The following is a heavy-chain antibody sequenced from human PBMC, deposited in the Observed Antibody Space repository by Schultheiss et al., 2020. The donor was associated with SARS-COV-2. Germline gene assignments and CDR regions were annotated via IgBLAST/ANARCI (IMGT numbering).Heavy chain of an antibody. D-gene: IGHD2-2*02. J-gene: IGHJ6*03. CDR2: IYYSGST. Sequence: SETLSLTCAVSGGSISSSNWWSWVRQPPGKGLEWIGYIYYSGSTYYNPSLKSRVTISVDTSKNQFSLKLSSVTAADTAVYYCARDRKDGVGICSSTSCYKSYYYYYMDVWGKGTTVTVSS. V-gene: IGHV4-4*02. CDR3: ARDRKDGVGICSSTSCYKSYYYYYMDV. CDR1: GGSISSSNW.